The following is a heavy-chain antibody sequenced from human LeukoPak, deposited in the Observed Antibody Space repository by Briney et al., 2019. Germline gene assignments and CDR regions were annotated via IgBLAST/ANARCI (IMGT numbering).Heavy chain of an antibody. D-gene: IGHD3-9*01. V-gene: IGHV3-7*05. Sequence: GGSLRLSCAASGFTFSSSWMSWVRQAPGKGLEWVANIKQDGSERSYVDSVKGRFTISRDNAKNSLYLQMNSLRAEDTAVYYCARLNDWRFDYWGQGTLVTVSS. CDR1: GFTFSSSW. J-gene: IGHJ4*02. CDR3: ARLNDWRFDY. CDR2: IKQDGSER.